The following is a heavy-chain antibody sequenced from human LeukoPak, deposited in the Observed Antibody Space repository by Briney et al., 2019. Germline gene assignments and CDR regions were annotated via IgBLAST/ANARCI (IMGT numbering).Heavy chain of an antibody. CDR2: IIPILGIA. V-gene: IGHV1-69*04. CDR3: ALGYCSSTSCYAGDY. Sequence: LVKVSCKASGGTFSSYAISWVRQAPGQGLEWKGRIIPILGIANYAQKFQGRVTITADKSTSTAYMELSSLRSEDTAVYYCALGYCSSTSCYAGDYWGQGTLVTVSS. J-gene: IGHJ4*02. D-gene: IGHD2-2*01. CDR1: GGTFSSYA.